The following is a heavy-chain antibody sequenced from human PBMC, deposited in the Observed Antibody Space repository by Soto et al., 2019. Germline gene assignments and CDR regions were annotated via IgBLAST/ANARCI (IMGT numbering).Heavy chain of an antibody. Sequence: GGSLRLSCAASGFTFSSYSMSWVRQAPGKGLEWVSYISSTSSTIYYSDSVKGRFTISRDNAENSLYLQMNSLRDEDTAVYYCARDVGAAAGTYYYYYGLDVWGRGATVTV. CDR1: GFTFSSYS. V-gene: IGHV3-48*02. CDR3: ARDVGAAAGTYYYYYGLDV. J-gene: IGHJ6*02. D-gene: IGHD6-13*01. CDR2: ISSTSSTI.